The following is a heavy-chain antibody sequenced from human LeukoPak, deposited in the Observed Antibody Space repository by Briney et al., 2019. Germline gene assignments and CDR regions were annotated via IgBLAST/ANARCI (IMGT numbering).Heavy chain of an antibody. D-gene: IGHD3-9*01. CDR3: ATLDYDILTGYYPGDY. Sequence: PGGSLRLSCAASGFTFSSYSMNWVRQAPGKGLEWVSSISSSSSYIHYADSVKGRFTISRDNAKNSLYLQMNSLRAEDTAVYYCATLDYDILTGYYPGDYWGQGTLVTVSS. CDR2: ISSSSSYI. J-gene: IGHJ4*02. V-gene: IGHV3-21*01. CDR1: GFTFSSYS.